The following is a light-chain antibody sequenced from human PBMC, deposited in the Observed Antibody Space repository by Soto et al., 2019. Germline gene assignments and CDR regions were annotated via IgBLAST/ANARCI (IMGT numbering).Light chain of an antibody. V-gene: IGKV3-20*01. J-gene: IGKJ3*01. CDR3: QQYTTSPFT. CDR2: GAS. Sequence: IMLTQSPCTLSLSTGERATLYCRASQSVGSNYLAWYQQKPGQAPRVLIYGASSRATGIPDRFSGSGSGADFTLTISRLEPEDFAVYYCQQYTTSPFTFGPGTKV. CDR1: QSVGSNY.